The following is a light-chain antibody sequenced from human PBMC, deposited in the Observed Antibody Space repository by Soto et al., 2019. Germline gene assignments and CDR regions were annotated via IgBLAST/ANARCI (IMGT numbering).Light chain of an antibody. Sequence: DIQMTHSPPSLSASVGDRVTITCRASQSISSYLNWYQQKPGKAPNLLIYAASSLQSGVPSRFSGSGSGTEFTLTISSLQPDDFATYYCQQYLSDAWTFGQGTKV. CDR3: QQYLSDAWT. CDR1: QSISSY. V-gene: IGKV1-39*01. CDR2: AAS. J-gene: IGKJ1*01.